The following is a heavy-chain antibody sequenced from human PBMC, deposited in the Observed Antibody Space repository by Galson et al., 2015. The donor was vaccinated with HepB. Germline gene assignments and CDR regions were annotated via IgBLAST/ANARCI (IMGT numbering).Heavy chain of an antibody. CDR3: AGGIVATGGAVQDYYYGMDV. D-gene: IGHD5-12*01. V-gene: IGHV1-69*02. CDR2: IIPILGIA. CDR1: GGTFSSYT. Sequence: SVKVSCKASGGTFSSYTISWVRQAPGQGLEWMGRIIPILGIANYAQKFQGRVTITADKSTSTAYMELSSLRSEDTAVYYCAGGIVATGGAVQDYYYGMDVWGQGTTVTVSS. J-gene: IGHJ6*02.